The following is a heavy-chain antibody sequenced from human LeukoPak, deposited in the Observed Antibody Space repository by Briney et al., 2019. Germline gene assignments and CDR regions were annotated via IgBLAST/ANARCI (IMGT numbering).Heavy chain of an antibody. D-gene: IGHD3-22*01. CDR3: ARVSTDSYYYDSSGYYFDY. CDR2: IYYSGST. Sequence: SETLSLTCAVYGGSFSGYYWSWIRQSPGKGLEWIGYIYYSGSTNYNPSLKSRVTISVDTSKNQFSLKLSSVTAADTAVYYCARVSTDSYYYDSSGYYFDYWGQGTLVTVSS. CDR1: GGSFSGYY. J-gene: IGHJ4*02. V-gene: IGHV4-59*01.